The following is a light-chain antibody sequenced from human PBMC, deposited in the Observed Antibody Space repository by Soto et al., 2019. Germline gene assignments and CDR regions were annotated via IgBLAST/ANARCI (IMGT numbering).Light chain of an antibody. V-gene: IGKV3D-15*01. CDR1: QSVFGN. CDR2: AAS. Sequence: ELLLTQSPVTLSVSPGETATLSCRASQSVFGNLAWYQQKPGQAPRLLVFAASARAAGIPARFSGGGSGTEYTLTISSVQPEDSATYYCQQAATFPLTFGGGTEVEIK. J-gene: IGKJ4*01. CDR3: QQAATFPLT.